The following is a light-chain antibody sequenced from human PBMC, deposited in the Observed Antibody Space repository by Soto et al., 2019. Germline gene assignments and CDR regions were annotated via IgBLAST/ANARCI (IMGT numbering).Light chain of an antibody. CDR2: AAS. V-gene: IGKV1-9*01. Sequence: IPLTQSPSSLSASVGDRVTITCRASQGISSYLAWYQQKPGKAPKLLIYAASTLQSGVPARFSGSGSRRDVTLTFSSLQPEDLAVCYCQQFDNWPQTFGQGTRLEI. J-gene: IGKJ2*01. CDR1: QGISSY. CDR3: QQFDNWPQT.